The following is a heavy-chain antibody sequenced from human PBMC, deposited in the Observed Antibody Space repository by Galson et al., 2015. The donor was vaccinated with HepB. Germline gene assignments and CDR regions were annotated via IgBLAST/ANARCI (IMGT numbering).Heavy chain of an antibody. D-gene: IGHD3-16*01. V-gene: IGHV1-3*01. CDR3: ARWNYYDADGRQAAFDS. CDR2: INPGRNEA. CDR1: GYAFQSYA. J-gene: IGHJ4*02. Sequence: SVKVSCKASGYAFQSYAMHWVRQAPGQGLEWMGWINPGRNEAKYSRRFQDRITITRDTSATTSYMELSGLTSEDTAIYFCARWNYYDADGRQAAFDSWGQGTLLSVSS.